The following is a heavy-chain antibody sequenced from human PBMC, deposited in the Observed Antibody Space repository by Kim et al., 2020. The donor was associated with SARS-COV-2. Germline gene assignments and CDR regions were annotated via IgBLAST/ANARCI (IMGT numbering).Heavy chain of an antibody. J-gene: IGHJ4*02. CDR1: GFNFSSYG. CDR3: GRDLLPKVRYGDYVGF. Sequence: GGSLRLSCAASGFNFSSYGMHWVRQAPGKGLEWVAIIWYDGSNRYYADSVKGRFSISRDDSKSSMFLQLNGLRAEDTALYYCGRDLLPKVRYGDYVGFWGQGTLVTVSS. D-gene: IGHD4-17*01. V-gene: IGHV3-33*01. CDR2: IWYDGSNR.